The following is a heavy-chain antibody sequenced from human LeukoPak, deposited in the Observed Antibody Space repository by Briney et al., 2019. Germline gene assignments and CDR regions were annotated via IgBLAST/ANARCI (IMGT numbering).Heavy chain of an antibody. J-gene: IGHJ6*02. CDR3: ASGVVRGTPSQYYYYGMDV. CDR2: ISAYNGNT. Sequence: ASVKVSCKASGYTFTSYGISWVRQAPGQGLEWMGWISAYNGNTNYAQKLQGRVTMTTDTSTSTAYMELRSLRSDDTAVYYCASGVVRGTPSQYYYYGMDVWGQGTTVTVSS. D-gene: IGHD3-10*01. V-gene: IGHV1-18*01. CDR1: GYTFTSYG.